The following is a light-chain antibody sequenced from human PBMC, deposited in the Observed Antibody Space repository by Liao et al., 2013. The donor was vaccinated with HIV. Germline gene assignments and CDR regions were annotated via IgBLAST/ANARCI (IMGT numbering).Light chain of an antibody. CDR1: NIGTKV. J-gene: IGLJ1*01. CDR3: QVWDRGSAHPTV. Sequence: SYVLTQPPSVSVAPGQTARIACGANNIGTKVVHWYQQKPGQAPVLFISYDNDRPSGIPERFSGSNSGNTATLTISGVEAGDEANYYCQVWDRGSAHPTVFGPGTKVTVL. CDR2: YDN. V-gene: IGLV3-21*02.